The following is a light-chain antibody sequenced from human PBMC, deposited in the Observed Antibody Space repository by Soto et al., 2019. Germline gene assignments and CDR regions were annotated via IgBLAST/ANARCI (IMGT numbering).Light chain of an antibody. Sequence: IVMTQSPGTLSLSPGERATLSCRASLSVNSNLAWYQQKPGQAPRLLIYGASTRATGISARFSGSGSGTEFTLTISSLQSEDFAVYYCQQYNNWSPLTFGGGTKVEIK. V-gene: IGKV3-15*01. CDR2: GAS. CDR1: LSVNSN. J-gene: IGKJ4*01. CDR3: QQYNNWSPLT.